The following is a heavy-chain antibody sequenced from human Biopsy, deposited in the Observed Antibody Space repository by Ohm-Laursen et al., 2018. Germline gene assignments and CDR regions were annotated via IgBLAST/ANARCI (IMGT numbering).Heavy chain of an antibody. CDR3: ARHPTGFWFDP. Sequence: ETLSLTCIVSGGSIRSSTTYYWAWLLQPPGTGLEWIGSIYNTETTFYNPSLKSRVTISVDTSTNQFSLKVSSVTAADTALYFCARHPTGFWFDPWGHGTLVTVSS. J-gene: IGHJ5*02. V-gene: IGHV4-39*01. CDR2: IYNTETT. CDR1: GGSIRSSTTYY.